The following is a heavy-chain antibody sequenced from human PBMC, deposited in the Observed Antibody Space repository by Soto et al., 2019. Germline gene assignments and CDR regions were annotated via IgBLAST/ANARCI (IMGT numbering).Heavy chain of an antibody. CDR1: GFTFSSYG. D-gene: IGHD2-2*01. V-gene: IGHV3-30*18. CDR2: ISYDGSNK. Sequence: GESLKISCAASGFTFSSYGMHWVRQAPGKGLEWVAVISYDGSNKYYADSVKGRFTISRDNSKNTLYLQMNSLRAEDTAVYYCAKDQDIVVVPADYGMDVWGQGTTVTVSS. J-gene: IGHJ6*02. CDR3: AKDQDIVVVPADYGMDV.